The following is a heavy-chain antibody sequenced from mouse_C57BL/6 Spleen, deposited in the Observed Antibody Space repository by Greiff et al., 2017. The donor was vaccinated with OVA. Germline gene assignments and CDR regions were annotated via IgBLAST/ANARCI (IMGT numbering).Heavy chain of an antibody. CDR3: ARSNYYGSSYFDY. D-gene: IGHD1-1*01. Sequence: EVKVEESGGGLVKPGGSLKLSCAASGFTFSSYAMSWVRQTPEKRLEWVATISDGGSYTYYPDNVKGRFTISRDNAKNNLYLQMSHLKSEDTAMYYCARSNYYGSSYFDYWGQGTTLTVSS. V-gene: IGHV5-4*03. CDR1: GFTFSSYA. J-gene: IGHJ2*01. CDR2: ISDGGSYT.